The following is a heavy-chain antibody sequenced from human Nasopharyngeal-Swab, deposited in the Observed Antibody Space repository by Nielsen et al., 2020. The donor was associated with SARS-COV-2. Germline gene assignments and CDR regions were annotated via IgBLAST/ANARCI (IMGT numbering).Heavy chain of an antibody. J-gene: IGHJ4*02. CDR2: ISGSGGST. Sequence: GESLKISCAASGFTFSSYALSWVRQGPGKGLEWVSVISGSGGSTYYADSVKGRFTISRDNAKNSLYLQMNSLRAEDTAVYYCASSLQKDYFDYWGQGTLVTVSS. CDR3: ASSLQKDYFDY. D-gene: IGHD3-10*01. V-gene: IGHV3-23*01. CDR1: GFTFSSYA.